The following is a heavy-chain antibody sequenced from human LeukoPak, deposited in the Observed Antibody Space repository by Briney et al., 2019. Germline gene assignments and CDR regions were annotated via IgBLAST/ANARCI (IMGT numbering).Heavy chain of an antibody. CDR1: GYTFTGYY. CDR3: ARLDYWRLWFDP. Sequence: ASVKVSCKASGYTFTGYYMHWVRQAPGQGLEWMGWINPNSGGTNYAQKFQGRVTMTRDTSISTAYMELSRLRSDDAAVYYCARLDYWRLWFDPWGQGTLVTVSS. D-gene: IGHD3-3*01. J-gene: IGHJ5*02. V-gene: IGHV1-2*02. CDR2: INPNSGGT.